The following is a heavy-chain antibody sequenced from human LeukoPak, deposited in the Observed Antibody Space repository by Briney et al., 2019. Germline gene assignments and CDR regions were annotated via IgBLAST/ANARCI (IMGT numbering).Heavy chain of an antibody. CDR3: AKDWTSHNGVYDSLDF. CDR1: GFSFDVRA. Sequence: HPGGSLRLSCAASGFSFDVRAMTWVRQAPGKGPEWVATIGGPAETFYADSVRGRFTISRDNSRYTLYLQMNRLRGQDSALYYCAKDWTSHNGVYDSLDFWGQGTQVTVSS. J-gene: IGHJ4*02. D-gene: IGHD3-16*01. CDR2: IGGPAET. V-gene: IGHV3-23*01.